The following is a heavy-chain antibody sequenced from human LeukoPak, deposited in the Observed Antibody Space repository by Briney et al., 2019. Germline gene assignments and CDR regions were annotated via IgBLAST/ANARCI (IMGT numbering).Heavy chain of an antibody. D-gene: IGHD3-10*01. Sequence: GGSLRLSCAASGFTFSSYAMHWFRQAPGKGLEWVAVISYDGSNKYYADSVKGRFTISRDNSKNTLYLQMNILRAEDTAVYYCAAIYGSGRAVDYWGQGTLVTVSS. CDR3: AAIYGSGRAVDY. V-gene: IGHV3-30-3*01. CDR2: ISYDGSNK. J-gene: IGHJ4*02. CDR1: GFTFSSYA.